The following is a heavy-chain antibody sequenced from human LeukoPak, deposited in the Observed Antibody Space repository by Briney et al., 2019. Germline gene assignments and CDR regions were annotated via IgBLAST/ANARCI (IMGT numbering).Heavy chain of an antibody. CDR2: INHSRST. CDR1: GGSFSGYY. CDR3: ARGKVDYGGRYLDY. D-gene: IGHD4-23*01. Sequence: SETLSLTCAVYGGSFSGYYWSWIRQPPGKGLEWIGEINHSRSTNYNPSLKSRVTISVDTSKNQFSLKLSSVTAADTAVYYCARGKVDYGGRYLDYWGQGTLVTVSS. V-gene: IGHV4-34*01. J-gene: IGHJ4*02.